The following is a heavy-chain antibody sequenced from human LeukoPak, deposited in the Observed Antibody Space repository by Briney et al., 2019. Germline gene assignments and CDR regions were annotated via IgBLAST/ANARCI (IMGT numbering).Heavy chain of an antibody. CDR2: ISYDGSNK. Sequence: GGSLRLSCTASGVTFSSYGMHWVRQAPGKGLEWVTVISYDGSNKYYADSVKGRFTISRDNSKNTLYLQMNSLRAEDTAVYYCARLCDYYDSRRAFDIWGQGTMVTVSS. CDR1: GVTFSSYG. D-gene: IGHD3-22*01. CDR3: ARLCDYYDSRRAFDI. J-gene: IGHJ3*02. V-gene: IGHV3-30*03.